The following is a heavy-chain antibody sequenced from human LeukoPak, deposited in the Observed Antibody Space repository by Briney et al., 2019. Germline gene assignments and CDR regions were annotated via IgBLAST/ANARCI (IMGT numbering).Heavy chain of an antibody. J-gene: IGHJ4*02. D-gene: IGHD1-26*01. CDR1: GFTFSSYS. V-gene: IGHV3-48*04. Sequence: GGSLRLSCAASGFTFSSYSMNWVRQAPGKGLEWASFISSSSSTIYYADSVKGRFTISRDNAKNSLYLQMNSLRAEDTAVYYCARDRGGSYSAIDYWGQGTLVTVSS. CDR2: ISSSSSTI. CDR3: ARDRGGSYSAIDY.